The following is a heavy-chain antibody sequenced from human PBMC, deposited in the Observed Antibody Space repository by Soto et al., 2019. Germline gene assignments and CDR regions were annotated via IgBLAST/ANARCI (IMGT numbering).Heavy chain of an antibody. V-gene: IGHV3-23*01. Sequence: GGSLRLSCAASGFTFSSYAMSWVRQAPGKGLEWVSAISGSGGSTYYADSVKGRFTISRDNSKNTLYLQMNSLSAEDTAVYYCAKPLYDFWSGYYNYWGQGTLVTVSS. D-gene: IGHD3-3*01. CDR2: ISGSGGST. CDR1: GFTFSSYA. CDR3: AKPLYDFWSGYYNY. J-gene: IGHJ4*02.